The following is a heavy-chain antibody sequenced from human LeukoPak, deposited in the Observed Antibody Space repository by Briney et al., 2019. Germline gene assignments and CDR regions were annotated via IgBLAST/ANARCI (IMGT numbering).Heavy chain of an antibody. V-gene: IGHV1-18*01. J-gene: IGHJ3*02. CDR2: ISAYNGNT. CDR3: ARDRPEGGSYYPDAFDI. Sequence: ASVKVSCKASGYTFTSYGISWVRQAPGQGLEWMGWISAYNGNTNYAQKLQGRVTMTTDTSTSTAYMELRSLRSDDTAVYYCARDRPEGGSYYPDAFDIWGQGTMVTVSS. CDR1: GYTFTSYG. D-gene: IGHD1-26*01.